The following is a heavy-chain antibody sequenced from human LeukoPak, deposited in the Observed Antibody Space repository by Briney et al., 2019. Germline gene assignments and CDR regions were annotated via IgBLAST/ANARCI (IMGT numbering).Heavy chain of an antibody. CDR2: IDPSGGST. Sequence: ASVKVSCKASGYTFTTYYIHWVRQAPGQGLEWMGLIDPSGGSTSAAEKFQGRVTMTRDTSTSTVYMELSSLGSEDTAVYHCAREKVGGCFDYWGQGTLVTVSS. V-gene: IGHV1-46*01. J-gene: IGHJ4*02. CDR3: AREKVGGCFDY. CDR1: GYTFTTYY. D-gene: IGHD4-23*01.